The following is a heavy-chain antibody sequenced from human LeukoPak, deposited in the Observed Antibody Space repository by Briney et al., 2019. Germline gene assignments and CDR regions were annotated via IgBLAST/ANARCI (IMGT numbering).Heavy chain of an antibody. Sequence: ASVKVSCKASGGTFSSYAISWVRQAPGQGLEWMGWINPRSGATNYAQKFQGRVTMSRDTSINTGYMELARLRSDDTAVYFCGRDQIGVAGTGVDHRGQGTLVPVSS. CDR3: GRDQIGVAGTGVDH. J-gene: IGHJ4*02. CDR1: GGTFSSYA. CDR2: INPRSGAT. V-gene: IGHV1-2*02. D-gene: IGHD1-7*01.